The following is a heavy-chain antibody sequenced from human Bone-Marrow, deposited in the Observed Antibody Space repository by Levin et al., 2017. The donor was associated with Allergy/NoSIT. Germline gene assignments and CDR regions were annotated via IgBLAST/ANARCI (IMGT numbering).Heavy chain of an antibody. Sequence: AGGSLRLSCAASGFTVSRNYMSWVRQAPGKGLEWVSLIYSGGDTQYADSVKGRFTISRDNSKNTLYLQMNSLRVDDTAVYYCARDGPGTATGTQWGQGTLVTVSS. CDR3: ARDGPGTATGTQ. CDR2: IYSGGDT. D-gene: IGHD1-7*01. J-gene: IGHJ4*02. V-gene: IGHV3-66*01. CDR1: GFTVSRNY.